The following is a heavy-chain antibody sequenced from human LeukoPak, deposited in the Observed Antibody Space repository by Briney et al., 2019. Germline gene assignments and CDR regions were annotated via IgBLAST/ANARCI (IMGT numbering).Heavy chain of an antibody. CDR1: GSSISSGGYY. D-gene: IGHD5-18*01. V-gene: IGHV4-31*03. CDR2: IYYSGSI. J-gene: IGHJ4*02. CDR3: APRYSYGEAYFDY. Sequence: SETLSLTCTVSGSSISSGGYYWSWIRQHPGKGLEWIGYIYYSGSIYYNPSLRSRVTISVDTSKNQFSLKLSSVSAADTALYYCAPRYSYGEAYFDYWGQGTLVTVSS.